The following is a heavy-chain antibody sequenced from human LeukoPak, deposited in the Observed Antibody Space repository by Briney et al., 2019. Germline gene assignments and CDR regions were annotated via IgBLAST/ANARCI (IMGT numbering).Heavy chain of an antibody. J-gene: IGHJ4*02. CDR1: GGSFSGYY. CDR2: ISQSGST. Sequence: SETLSLTCAVYGGSFSGYYWSWIRQPPGKGLEWIGEISQSGSTNYNPSLKSRVNISLDTSENQLSLKLSSVTAADTAVYYCAKGSAKVVATIPSYFDYWGQGTLVTVSS. D-gene: IGHD5-12*01. CDR3: AKGSAKVVATIPSYFDY. V-gene: IGHV4-34*01.